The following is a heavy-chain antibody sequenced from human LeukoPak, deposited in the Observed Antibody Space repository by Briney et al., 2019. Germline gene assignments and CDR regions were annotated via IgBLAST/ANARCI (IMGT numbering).Heavy chain of an antibody. CDR3: ARNRRVIREKYYYSYYYMDV. CDR1: GGTFSSYA. D-gene: IGHD2-21*01. Sequence: ASVKVSCKASGGTFSSYAISWVRQAPGQGLEWMGRIIPIFGTANYAQKFQGRVTITTDESTSTAYTELSSLRSEDTAVYYCARNRRVIREKYYYSYYYMDVWGKGTTVTVSS. CDR2: IIPIFGTA. J-gene: IGHJ6*03. V-gene: IGHV1-69*05.